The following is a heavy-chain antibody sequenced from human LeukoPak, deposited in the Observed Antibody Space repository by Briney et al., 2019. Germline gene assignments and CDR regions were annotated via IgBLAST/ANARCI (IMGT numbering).Heavy chain of an antibody. D-gene: IGHD5-18*01. CDR3: ARGAGYSFVYGTFDI. CDR2: IKQDGSEK. Sequence: PGGSLRLSCETSGFTFSSYWMSWVRQAPGKGLEWVASIKQDGSEKDYVDSVKGRFTISRDNAKNSLFLQMDSLRAEDTAVFYCARGAGYSFVYGTFDIWGHGTMVTVSS. V-gene: IGHV3-7*01. CDR1: GFTFSSYW. J-gene: IGHJ3*02.